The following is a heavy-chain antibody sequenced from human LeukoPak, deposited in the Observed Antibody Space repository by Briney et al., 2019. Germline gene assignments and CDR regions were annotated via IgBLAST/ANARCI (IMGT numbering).Heavy chain of an antibody. Sequence: PGGSLRLSCAASGFTFSSYSMNWVRQAPGKGLEWVSSISSSSSYIYYADSVKGRFTISRDNSKNTLYLQMNSLRAEDTAVYYCARVGYSSSSIDYWGQGTLVTVSS. J-gene: IGHJ4*02. CDR2: ISSSSSYI. CDR1: GFTFSSYS. CDR3: ARVGYSSSSIDY. V-gene: IGHV3-21*01. D-gene: IGHD6-6*01.